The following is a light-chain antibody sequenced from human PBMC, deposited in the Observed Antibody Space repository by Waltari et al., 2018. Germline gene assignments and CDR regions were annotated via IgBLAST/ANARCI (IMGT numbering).Light chain of an antibody. J-gene: IGLJ1*01. CDR3: CSSGGIYV. Sequence: QSALTQPRSVSGSPGQSVTISCTGTTDPYVGWHQHHPGKAPKLIIYDVIKRPSGVPDRFSASKSGNTASLTISGLQDDDEADYYCCSSGGIYVFGTGTKVTVL. V-gene: IGLV2-11*01. CDR2: DVI. CDR1: TDPY.